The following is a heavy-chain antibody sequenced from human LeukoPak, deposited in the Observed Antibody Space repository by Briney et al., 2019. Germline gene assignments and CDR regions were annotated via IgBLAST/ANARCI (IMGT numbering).Heavy chain of an antibody. CDR2: ISSSSSYI. Sequence: GGSLRLSCAASGFTFSSYSMNWVRQAPGKGLEWVSSISSSSSYIYYAYSVKGRFTISRDNSKNTLYLQMNSLRAEDTAVYYCARDRRGITMVRGVITFYYYYMDVWGKGTTVTISS. V-gene: IGHV3-21*04. J-gene: IGHJ6*03. CDR1: GFTFSSYS. D-gene: IGHD3-10*01. CDR3: ARDRRGITMVRGVITFYYYYMDV.